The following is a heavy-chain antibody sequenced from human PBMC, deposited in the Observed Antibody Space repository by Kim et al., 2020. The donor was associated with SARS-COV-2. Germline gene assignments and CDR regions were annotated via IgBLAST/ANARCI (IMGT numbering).Heavy chain of an antibody. Sequence: ASVKVSCKASGYTFTGYYMHWVRQAPGQGLEWMGWINPNSGGTNYAQKFQGRVTMTRDTSISTAYMELSRLRSDDTAVYYCARADYYGSGSYRQAWFDPWGQGTLVTVSS. CDR3: ARADYYGSGSYRQAWFDP. V-gene: IGHV1-2*02. J-gene: IGHJ5*02. D-gene: IGHD3-10*01. CDR2: INPNSGGT. CDR1: GYTFTGYY.